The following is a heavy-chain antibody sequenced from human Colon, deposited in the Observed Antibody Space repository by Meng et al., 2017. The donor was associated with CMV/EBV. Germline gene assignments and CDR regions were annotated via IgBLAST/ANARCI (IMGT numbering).Heavy chain of an antibody. V-gene: IGHV3-30*19. CDR3: AITYCSSTNCYLGGGDIMDV. Sequence: GGSLRLSCAASGFAFGTYGMHWVRQAPGKGLEWVALISYDGSNQYYADSVKGRFTISRDNSKNTLYLQMNSLRAEDTAVYYCAITYCSSTNCYLGGGDIMDVWGQGTTVTVSS. D-gene: IGHD2-2*01. CDR2: ISYDGSNQ. J-gene: IGHJ6*02. CDR1: GFAFGTYG.